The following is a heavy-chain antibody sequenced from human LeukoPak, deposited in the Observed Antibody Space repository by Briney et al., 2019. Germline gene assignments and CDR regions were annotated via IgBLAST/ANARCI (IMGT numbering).Heavy chain of an antibody. V-gene: IGHV3-7*03. CDR3: AKSRSEVVVAAANY. CDR2: IKQDGSEK. Sequence: PGGSLRLSCEVSGFIFSSYWMSWVRQAPGKGPEWVAHIKQDGSEKDYVDSVKGRFTISRDNGKNSLYLQMNSLRAEDTAIYYCAKSRSEVVVAAANYWGQGTLITVSS. J-gene: IGHJ4*02. CDR1: GFIFSSYW. D-gene: IGHD2-15*01.